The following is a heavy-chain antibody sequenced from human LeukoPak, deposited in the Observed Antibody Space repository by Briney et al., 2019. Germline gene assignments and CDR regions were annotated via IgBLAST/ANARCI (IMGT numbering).Heavy chain of an antibody. J-gene: IGHJ4*02. CDR2: ISNDGSNK. D-gene: IGHD2-15*01. V-gene: IGHV3-30*04. Sequence: GGSLRLSCAASGFTFSSYAMHWVRQAPGEGPEWVAVISNDGSNKYYADSVKGRFTISRDNSKNTLYLQINTLRAEDTAVYYCAASGAFAYYFEYWGQGTLVTVSS. CDR3: AASGAFAYYFEY. CDR1: GFTFSSYA.